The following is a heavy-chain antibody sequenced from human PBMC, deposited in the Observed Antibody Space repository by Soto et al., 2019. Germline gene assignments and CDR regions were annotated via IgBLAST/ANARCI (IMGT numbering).Heavy chain of an antibody. CDR2: ISAYNGNT. V-gene: IGHV1-18*01. J-gene: IGHJ6*02. Sequence: ASVKVSGKASGYTFTSYGISWVRQAPGQGLEWMGWISAYNGNTNYAQKLQGRVTMTTDTSTSTAYMELRSLRSDDTAVYYCARDEILYISRDIVVVPAAIMREYYYGMDVWGQGTTVTVSS. D-gene: IGHD2-2*02. CDR1: GYTFTSYG. CDR3: ARDEILYISRDIVVVPAAIMREYYYGMDV.